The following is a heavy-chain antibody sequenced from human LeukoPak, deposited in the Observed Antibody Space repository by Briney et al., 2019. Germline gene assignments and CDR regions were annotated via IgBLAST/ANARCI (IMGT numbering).Heavy chain of an antibody. Sequence: KSGGSLRLSCAASGFTFNSYTMNWVRQAPGKGLESVSSIRSNSRGINYADSVKGRFTISRDNAKNSLYLQMNSLRAEDTAVYYCARIDGEQLVGFDYWGQGTLVPVSS. CDR1: GFTFNSYT. CDR3: ARIDGEQLVGFDY. CDR2: IRSNSRGI. J-gene: IGHJ4*02. V-gene: IGHV3-21*06. D-gene: IGHD5-18*01.